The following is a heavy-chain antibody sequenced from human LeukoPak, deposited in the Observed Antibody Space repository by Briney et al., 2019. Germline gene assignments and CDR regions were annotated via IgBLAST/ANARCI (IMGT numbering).Heavy chain of an antibody. D-gene: IGHD6-13*01. J-gene: IGHJ4*02. CDR2: MYYSGTT. V-gene: IGHV4-39*01. Sequence: SETLSLTCTVSGGSISTSSYYWGWICQPPGTGLEWIGNMYYSGTTYYDPSLKSRVTMSVDTSKNQFSLRLTSVAAADTAVYYCAARAATGTIVDSWGQGTLVTVSS. CDR3: AARAATGTIVDS. CDR1: GGSISTSSYY.